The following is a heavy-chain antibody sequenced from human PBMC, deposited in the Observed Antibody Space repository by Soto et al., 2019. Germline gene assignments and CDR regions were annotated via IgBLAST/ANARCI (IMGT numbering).Heavy chain of an antibody. J-gene: IGHJ4*02. V-gene: IGHV4-4*02. D-gene: IGHD3-22*01. CDR1: GGSISNNNW. CDR3: ARVNYYDSSGYYRSYYFDY. CDR2: TYHSGST. Sequence: QVQLQESGPGLVKPSGTLSLTCAVSGGSISNNNWWSWVRQPPGKGLEWIGETYHSGSTNYNPSLKSRVTISVDKSKNQFSLKLSSVTAADTAVYYCARVNYYDSSGYYRSYYFDYWGQGTLVTVSS.